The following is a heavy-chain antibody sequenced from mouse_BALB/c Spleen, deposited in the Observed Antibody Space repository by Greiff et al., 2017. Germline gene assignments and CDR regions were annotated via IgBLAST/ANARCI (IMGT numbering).Heavy chain of an antibody. J-gene: IGHJ2*01. Sequence: EVHLVESGGDLVKPGGSLKLSCAASGFTFSSYGMSWVRQTPDKRLEWVATISSGGSYTYYPDSVKGRFTISRDNAKNTLYLQMSSLKSEDTAMYYCARHGGDYFDYWGQGTTLTVSS. CDR2: ISSGGSYT. CDR1: GFTFSSYG. V-gene: IGHV5-6*01. CDR3: ARHGGDYFDY.